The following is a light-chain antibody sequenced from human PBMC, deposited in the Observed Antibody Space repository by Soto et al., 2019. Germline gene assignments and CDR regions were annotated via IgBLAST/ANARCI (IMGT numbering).Light chain of an antibody. Sequence: QSALTQPASVSGSPGQSITISCTGTSSDVGGYRFVSWYQHHPGEAPKLIIYEVSNRPSGVPDRFSGSKSGTSASLAITGLQAEDEADYYCQSYDSSLSGRVFGTGTKVTVL. CDR1: SSDVGGYRF. V-gene: IGLV2-14*01. CDR3: QSYDSSLSGRV. CDR2: EVS. J-gene: IGLJ1*01.